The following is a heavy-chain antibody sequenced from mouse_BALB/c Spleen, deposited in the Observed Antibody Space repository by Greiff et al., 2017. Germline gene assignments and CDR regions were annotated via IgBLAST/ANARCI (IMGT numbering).Heavy chain of an antibody. CDR2: ISSGSSTI. D-gene: IGHD1-2*01. Sequence: EVMLVESGGGLVQPGGSRKLSCAASGFTFSSFGMHWVRQAPEKGLEWVAYISSGSSTIYYADTVKGRITISRDNPKNTLFLQMTSLRSEDTAMFSSARRATATAMDYWGQGTSVTVSS. CDR1: GFTFSSFG. CDR3: ARRATATAMDY. V-gene: IGHV5-17*02. J-gene: IGHJ4*01.